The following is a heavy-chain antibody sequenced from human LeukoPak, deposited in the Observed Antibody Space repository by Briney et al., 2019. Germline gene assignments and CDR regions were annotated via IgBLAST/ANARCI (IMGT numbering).Heavy chain of an antibody. D-gene: IGHD5-12*01. CDR2: ISYSGST. CDR3: AREISGYDYVNSYFDY. V-gene: IGHV4-31*03. CDR1: GGSFSNGGYF. Sequence: PSETLSLTCTVSGGSFSNGGYFWSCIRQHPGKGLEWIGSISYSGSTYYNPSLKSRVTISVDTSKNHFSLKLSSVTAADTAVYYCAREISGYDYVNSYFDYWGQGTLVPSPQ. J-gene: IGHJ4*02.